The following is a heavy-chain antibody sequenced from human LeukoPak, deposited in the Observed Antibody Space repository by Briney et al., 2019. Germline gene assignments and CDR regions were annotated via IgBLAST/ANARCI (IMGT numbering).Heavy chain of an antibody. D-gene: IGHD3-3*01. J-gene: IGHJ6*02. CDR1: GFTFSDYY. Sequence: PGGSLRLSCSASGFTFSDYYMSCIRQPPGKGLEWVSYISSSGSTIYYADCEKVRFTISRDNAKNLPYLKMNSLRAEDTAVYYCARDGTDPTDTVFGVDAWGYYYGMDVWGQGTTVTVSS. CDR2: ISSSGSTI. CDR3: ARDGTDPTDTVFGVDAWGYYYGMDV. V-gene: IGHV3-11*01.